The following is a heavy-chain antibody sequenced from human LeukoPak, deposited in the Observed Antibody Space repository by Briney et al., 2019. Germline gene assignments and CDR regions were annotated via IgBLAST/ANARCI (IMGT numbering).Heavy chain of an antibody. Sequence: GGSLRLSCAASGFTFRSCSMNWVRQAPGQGLEWISYISSARSTIYYADSVKGRFTISRDNANNSLFLQMDSLRVEDTAMYYCFREDSSGYAWGQGTLVTVSS. V-gene: IGHV3-48*01. CDR2: ISSARSTI. CDR3: FREDSSGYA. CDR1: GFTFRSCS. J-gene: IGHJ5*02. D-gene: IGHD3-9*01.